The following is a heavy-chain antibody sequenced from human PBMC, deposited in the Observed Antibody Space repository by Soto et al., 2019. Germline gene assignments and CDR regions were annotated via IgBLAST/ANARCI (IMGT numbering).Heavy chain of an antibody. CDR1: GFSLTATGEG. J-gene: IGHJ3*01. CDR2: IFWDDDK. CDR3: ARIRVSYIPFGEPTATVDDFDV. D-gene: IGHD3-3*01. Sequence: QITLTETGPTLVKPTQTLTLTCTFSGFSLTATGEGVGWIRQPPGKALEGLGVIFWDDDKRHSPSLRGRLTVTQDTSKKRFVLSRTKMGPVATATYYCARIRVSYIPFGEPTATVDDFDVWGQGTLVTVSA. V-gene: IGHV2-5*02.